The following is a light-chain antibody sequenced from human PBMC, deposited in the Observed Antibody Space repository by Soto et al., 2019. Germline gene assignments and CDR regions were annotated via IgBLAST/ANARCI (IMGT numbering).Light chain of an antibody. CDR2: GVS. Sequence: QSVLTQPASVXGSPGQSITISCTGTSSDVGSYNLVSWYQQHPGKAPKLMIYGVSKRPSGVSDRFSGSKSGDTASLTISGLQAEDEADYYCCSYAGVNTFYVFGTGTKVTVL. CDR3: CSYAGVNTFYV. CDR1: SSDVGSYNL. J-gene: IGLJ1*01. V-gene: IGLV2-23*02.